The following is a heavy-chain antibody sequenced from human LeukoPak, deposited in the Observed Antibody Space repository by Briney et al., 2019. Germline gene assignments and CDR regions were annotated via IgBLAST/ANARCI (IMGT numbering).Heavy chain of an antibody. CDR1: GGSVSSGGYS. Sequence: SETLSLTCTVSGGSVSSGGYSWSWLRQPPGKGLEWIGSIYYSGSTYYNPSLKSRVTISVDTSKNQFSLKLSSVTAADTAVYYCARHDDTVGATSVDYWGQGTLVTVSS. V-gene: IGHV4-39*01. CDR3: ARHDDTVGATSVDY. D-gene: IGHD1-26*01. J-gene: IGHJ4*02. CDR2: IYYSGST.